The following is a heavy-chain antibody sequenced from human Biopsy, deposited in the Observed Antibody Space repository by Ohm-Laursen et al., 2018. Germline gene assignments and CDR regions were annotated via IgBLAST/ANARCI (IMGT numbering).Heavy chain of an antibody. CDR2: IYYSGST. D-gene: IGHD3-10*01. J-gene: IGHJ4*02. CDR3: ARQEFATSPLDY. V-gene: IGHV4-39*01. Sequence: PSETLSLTCTVTGGSISRSSYYWDWIRQPPGKGLEWIGSIYYSGSTYYNPSLKSRVTISADRSKNQFSLKLTSVTAADTAMYYCARQEFATSPLDYWGQGSLVTVFS. CDR1: GGSISRSSYY.